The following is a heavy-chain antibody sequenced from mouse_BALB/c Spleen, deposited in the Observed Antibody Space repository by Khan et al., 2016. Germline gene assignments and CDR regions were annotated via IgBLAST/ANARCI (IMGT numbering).Heavy chain of an antibody. Sequence: QIQLVQSGPELKKPGETVKISCKASGYTFTNYGMNWVKQAPGKGLKWLGWINTYTGEPTYADDFRGRFAISLETSARPVYLHINNLKNENMDTYCCARQYYSNHAMDYWGQETSVTVSS. CDR2: INTYTGEP. V-gene: IGHV9-1*02. J-gene: IGHJ4*01. D-gene: IGHD2-5*01. CDR1: GYTFTNYG. CDR3: ARQYYSNHAMDY.